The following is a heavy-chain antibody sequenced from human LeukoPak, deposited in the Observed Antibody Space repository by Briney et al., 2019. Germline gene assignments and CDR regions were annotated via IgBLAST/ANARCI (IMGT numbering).Heavy chain of an antibody. J-gene: IGHJ6*03. D-gene: IGHD3-3*01. CDR3: AKDVPIFGVVSYYYYMDV. CDR1: GDSISYGSYY. V-gene: IGHV4-61*02. CDR2: IYTGGNT. Sequence: SETLSLTCTVSGDSISYGSYYWSWIRQPAGKGLEWIGRIYTGGNTNYNPSLKSRVTISVDTSKNQFPLELSSVTAADTAVYYCAKDVPIFGVVSYYYYMDVWGQGTTVTVS.